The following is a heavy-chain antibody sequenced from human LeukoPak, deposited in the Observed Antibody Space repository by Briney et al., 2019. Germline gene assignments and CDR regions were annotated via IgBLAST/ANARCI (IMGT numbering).Heavy chain of an antibody. CDR1: GYTFTSYG. D-gene: IGHD1-14*01. J-gene: IGHJ6*03. V-gene: IGHV1-18*01. Sequence: ASVKVSCKASGYTFTSYGISWVRQAPGQGLEWMGWINAYNGNTNYAQKLQGRVTMTTDTSTSTAYMELRSLRSDDTAVYYCAKDQRTPDYYYYYYMDVWGKGTTVTVSS. CDR3: AKDQRTPDYYYYYYMDV. CDR2: INAYNGNT.